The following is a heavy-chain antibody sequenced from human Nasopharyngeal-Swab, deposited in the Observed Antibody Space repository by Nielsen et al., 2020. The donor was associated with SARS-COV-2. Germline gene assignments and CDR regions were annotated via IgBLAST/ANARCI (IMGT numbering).Heavy chain of an antibody. CDR2: IYSGGST. J-gene: IGHJ6*03. V-gene: IGHV3-53*04. Sequence: GGSLRLSCAASGFTVSSNYMSWVRQAPGKGLEWVSVIYSGGSTYYADSVKGRFTISRHNSKNTLYLQMNSLRAEDTAVYYCARGQALYYYYYYMDVWGKGTTVTVSS. CDR1: GFTVSSNY. CDR3: ARGQALYYYYYYMDV.